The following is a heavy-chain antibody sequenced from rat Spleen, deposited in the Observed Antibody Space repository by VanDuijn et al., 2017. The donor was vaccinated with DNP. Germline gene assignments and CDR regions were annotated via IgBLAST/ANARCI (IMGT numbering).Heavy chain of an antibody. D-gene: IGHD4-3*01. Sequence: EVQLVESGGGLVQPGRSLKLSCAASGFTFSDYAMAWVRQAPKKGLEWVATISYDGSRTYYRDSVKGRFTISRDNAKSSLYLQMNSLKSEDTATYYCARRPQGYGGAMDAWGQGTSVTVSS. CDR2: ISYDGSRT. J-gene: IGHJ4*01. V-gene: IGHV5-17*01. CDR3: ARRPQGYGGAMDA. CDR1: GFTFSDYA.